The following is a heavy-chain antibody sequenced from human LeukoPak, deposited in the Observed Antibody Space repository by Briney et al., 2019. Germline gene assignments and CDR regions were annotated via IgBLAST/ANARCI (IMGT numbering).Heavy chain of an antibody. CDR3: AKGLSYFDY. CDR1: GFTFSSYA. V-gene: IGHV3-23*01. J-gene: IGHJ4*02. Sequence: PGGSLRLSCAASGFTFSSYAMSWVRQAPGKGLEWVSATSGSGGSTYYGDSVKGRFTISRDNSKDTLYLQMNSLRAEDTAVYYCAKGLSYFDYWGQGTLVTVSS. CDR2: TSGSGGST.